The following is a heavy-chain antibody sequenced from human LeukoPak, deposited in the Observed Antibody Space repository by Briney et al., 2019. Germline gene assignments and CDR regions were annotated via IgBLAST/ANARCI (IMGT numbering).Heavy chain of an antibody. CDR3: ATYSTRNAREFQS. V-gene: IGHV3-74*01. Sequence: PGGSLRLSCAASGFTFSSYWMHWVRQVPGKGLVWVSRIHKDGSDTSHADSVKGRFTISRDNAKDTLYLQMSSLRVEDTAVYYCATYSTRNAREFQSWGQGTLVTVSS. CDR2: IHKDGSDT. D-gene: IGHD4-11*01. CDR1: GFTFSSYW. J-gene: IGHJ1*01.